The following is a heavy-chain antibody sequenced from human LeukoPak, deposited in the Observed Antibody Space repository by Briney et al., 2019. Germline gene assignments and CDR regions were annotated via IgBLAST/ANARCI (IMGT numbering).Heavy chain of an antibody. CDR1: GFTFSSYA. D-gene: IGHD3-3*01. V-gene: IGHV3-23*01. Sequence: GGSLRLSCAASGFTFSSYAMSWVRQAPGKGLEGVSGISGSGASTYYADYVKGRFTISRDNSKKTLYLQMNSLRAEDTAVYYCAKDFDDNFWSGHNAFDIGGQGTMVTVSS. J-gene: IGHJ3*02. CDR3: AKDFDDNFWSGHNAFDI. CDR2: ISGSGAST.